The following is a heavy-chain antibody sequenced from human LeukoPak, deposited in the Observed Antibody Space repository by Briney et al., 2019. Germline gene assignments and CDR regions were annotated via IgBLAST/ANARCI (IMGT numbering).Heavy chain of an antibody. CDR3: AKETIAAASVDWFDP. CDR2: INHLGHT. D-gene: IGHD6-13*01. CDR1: GFTFNHYA. J-gene: IGHJ5*02. V-gene: IGHV3-23*03. Sequence: GGSLRLSCAASGFTFNHYAMSWVRQAPGKGLEWVSGINHLGHTFYGDSVKGRFTISRDNSKNTMFLQMNSLRAEDTAVYYCAKETIAAASVDWFDPWGQGTLVTVSS.